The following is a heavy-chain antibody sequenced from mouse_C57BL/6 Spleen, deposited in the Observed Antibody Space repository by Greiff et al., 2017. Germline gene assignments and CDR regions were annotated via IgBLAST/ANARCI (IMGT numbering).Heavy chain of an antibody. J-gene: IGHJ2*01. CDR1: GYTFTSYC. Sequence: VQLQQSGAELVRPGSSVKMSCKTSGYTFTSYCINWVKQRPGQGLEWIGNINPGNGDTEYNEKFKGKATLTSDTASSTAYMQLSSLTSEDSAIYFCARSSVAYYFDDWGPGTTLTVSS. CDR3: ARSSVAYYFDD. D-gene: IGHD1-1*02. V-gene: IGHV1-58*01. CDR2: INPGNGDT.